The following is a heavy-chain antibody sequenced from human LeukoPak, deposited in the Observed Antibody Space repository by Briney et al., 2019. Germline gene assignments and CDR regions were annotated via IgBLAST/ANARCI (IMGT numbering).Heavy chain of an antibody. V-gene: IGHV3-23*01. Sequence: GGSLRLSCAASGFTFSSYAMSWVRQAPGKGLEWVSAISGSGGSTYYADSVKGRFTISRDNSKNTLYLQMNSLRAEDTAVYYCAREGRYYYDSSGQGDYWGQGTLVTVSS. CDR1: GFTFSSYA. J-gene: IGHJ4*02. CDR3: AREGRYYYDSSGQGDY. D-gene: IGHD3-22*01. CDR2: ISGSGGST.